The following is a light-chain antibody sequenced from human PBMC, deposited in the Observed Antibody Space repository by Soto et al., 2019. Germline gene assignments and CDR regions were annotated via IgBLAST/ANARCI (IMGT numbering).Light chain of an antibody. CDR2: DSS. V-gene: IGKV3-20*01. Sequence: EIVLTQSPGTLSLSPGERATLSCRASQSVSSSYLAWYQQKPGQAPRLLIYDSSTRATGIPDRFRGSGSGTDFTLTINRLEPEDFAVYYFQQYGTSVYTFGQGTKLEIK. CDR3: QQYGTSVYT. CDR1: QSVSSSY. J-gene: IGKJ2*01.